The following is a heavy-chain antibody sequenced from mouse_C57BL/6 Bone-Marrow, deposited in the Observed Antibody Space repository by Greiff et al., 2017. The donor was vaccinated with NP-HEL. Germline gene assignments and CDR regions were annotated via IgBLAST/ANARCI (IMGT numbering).Heavy chain of an antibody. D-gene: IGHD6-1*01. J-gene: IGHJ2*01. CDR2: IYPGSGNT. V-gene: IGHV1-76*01. CDR3: AKEADY. CDR1: GYTFTDYY. Sequence: VKLMESGAELVRPGASVKLSCKASGYTFTDYYINWVKQRPGQGLEWIARIYPGSGNTYYNEKFKGKATLTAEKSSSTAYMQLSSLTSEDSAVYFCAKEADYWGQGTTLTVSS.